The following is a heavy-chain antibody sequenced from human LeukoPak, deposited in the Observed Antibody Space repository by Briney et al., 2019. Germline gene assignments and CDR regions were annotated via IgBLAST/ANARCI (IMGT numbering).Heavy chain of an antibody. CDR3: ARGPKGGSYRLPYFDY. Sequence: PGGSLRLSCAASGFTFSSYAMHWVRQAPGKGLEWVAVISYDGSNKYYADSVKGRFTISRDNSKNTLYLQMNSLRAEDTAVYYCARGPKGGSYRLPYFDYWGQGTLVTVSS. CDR1: GFTFSSYA. V-gene: IGHV3-30-3*01. CDR2: ISYDGSNK. J-gene: IGHJ4*02. D-gene: IGHD3-16*02.